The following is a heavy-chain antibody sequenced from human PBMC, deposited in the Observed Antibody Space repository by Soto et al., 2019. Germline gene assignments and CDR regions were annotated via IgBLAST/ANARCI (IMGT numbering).Heavy chain of an antibody. CDR3: ARGGVYSTSSLPRFYYYAMDV. D-gene: IGHD6-6*01. Sequence: RLSCANSGISFSDYWMTWVRQAPGKGLEWVASIKQDGSEKSYVDSVEGRFTISRDNAKNSLYLQMDSLRVGDTAVYYCARGGVYSTSSLPRFYYYAMDVWGQGTTVTVSS. V-gene: IGHV3-7*01. CDR1: GISFSDYW. J-gene: IGHJ6*02. CDR2: IKQDGSEK.